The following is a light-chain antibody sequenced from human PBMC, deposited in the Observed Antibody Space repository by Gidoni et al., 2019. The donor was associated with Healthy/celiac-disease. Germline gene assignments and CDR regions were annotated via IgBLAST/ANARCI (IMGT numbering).Light chain of an antibody. J-gene: IGLJ2*01. Sequence: QSALTQPASVSGSPGQSITISRTGTSSDVGSYNLFSWYQQHPGQAPKLMIYEVSKRPSGVSNRFSGSKSGNTASLTISGLQAEDEADYYCCSYAGSLFGGGTKLTVL. CDR3: CSYAGSL. V-gene: IGLV2-23*02. CDR2: EVS. CDR1: SSDVGSYNL.